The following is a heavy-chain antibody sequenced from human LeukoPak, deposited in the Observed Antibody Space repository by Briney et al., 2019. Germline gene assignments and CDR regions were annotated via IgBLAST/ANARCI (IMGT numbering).Heavy chain of an antibody. CDR3: SRGSAFDC. CDR1: GDSVSSNSAS. V-gene: IGHV6-1*01. CDR2: TYYRSKWYY. D-gene: IGHD6-6*01. J-gene: IGHJ4*02. Sequence: SQTLSLTCAISGDSVSSNSASWNWIRQSPSRGLEWLGRTYYRSKWYYDYAASVKRRITINPDTTKNQFSLQLNSVTPEDTAVYYCSRGSAFDCWGQGTLVTVSS.